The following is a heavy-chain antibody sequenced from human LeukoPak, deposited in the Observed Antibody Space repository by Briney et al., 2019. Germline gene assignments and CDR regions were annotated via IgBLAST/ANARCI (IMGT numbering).Heavy chain of an antibody. D-gene: IGHD6-19*01. J-gene: IGHJ4*02. V-gene: IGHV4-59*08. CDR1: GGSISSYY. CDR2: IYYSGST. Sequence: PSETLSLTCTVSGGSISSYYWSWIRQPPGKGLEWIGYIYYSGSTNYNPSLKSRVAISVDTSKNQFSLKLSSVTAADTAVYYRARQDGSSSGWYEEVFFDYWGQGTLVTVSS. CDR3: ARQDGSSSGWYEEVFFDY.